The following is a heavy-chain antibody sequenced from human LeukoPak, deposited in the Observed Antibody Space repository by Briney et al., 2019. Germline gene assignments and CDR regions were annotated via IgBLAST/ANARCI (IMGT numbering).Heavy chain of an antibody. CDR3: AREEREYCGGDCNDAFDI. D-gene: IGHD2-21*02. CDR1: GGTFSSYA. CDR2: IIPIFGTA. Sequence: TVKVSCKASGGTFSSYAISWVRQAPGQGLEWRGGIIPIFGTANYAQKFQGRVTITADESTSTAYMELSSLRSEDTAVYYCAREEREYCGGDCNDAFDIWGQGTMVTVSS. V-gene: IGHV1-69*13. J-gene: IGHJ3*02.